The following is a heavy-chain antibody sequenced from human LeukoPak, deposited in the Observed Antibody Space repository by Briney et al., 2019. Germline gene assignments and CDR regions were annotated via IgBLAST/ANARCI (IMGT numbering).Heavy chain of an antibody. CDR2: INTNTGNP. V-gene: IGHV7-4-1*02. CDR1: GYTFTGYY. Sequence: GASVKVSCKASGYTFTGYYMHWVRQAPGQGLEWMGWINTNTGNPTYAQGFTGRFVFSLDTSVSTAYLQISSLKAEDTAVYYCARPGEVSSGYPEYFQHWGQGTLVTVSS. CDR3: ARPGEVSSGYPEYFQH. D-gene: IGHD3-22*01. J-gene: IGHJ1*01.